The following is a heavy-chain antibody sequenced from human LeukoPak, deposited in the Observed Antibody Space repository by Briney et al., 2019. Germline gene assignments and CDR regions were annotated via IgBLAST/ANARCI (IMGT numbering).Heavy chain of an antibody. CDR3: IAHFPYFYGFDV. D-gene: IGHD3-3*02. J-gene: IGHJ6*04. CDR1: GFTICTAW. CDR2: IKSEGEGATT. V-gene: IGHV3-15*01. Sequence: GGSLRLSCASSGFTICTAWMSWVRQAPGKGLEWLGHIKSEGEGATTDYAAPAKGRFAISRDDSKNMIYLQMSSLKMDDTAIYYCIAHFPYFYGFDVWGKGTTVTVSS.